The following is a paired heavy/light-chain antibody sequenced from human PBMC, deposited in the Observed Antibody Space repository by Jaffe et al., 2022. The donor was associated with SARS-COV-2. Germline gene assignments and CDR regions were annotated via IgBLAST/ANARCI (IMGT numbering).Heavy chain of an antibody. CDR1: GFMFSDSA. J-gene: IGHJ4*02. Sequence: EVQLVQSGGGLVQPGGSLKLSCSASGFMFSDSAIHWVRQASGKGLEWVGRIRSKRNGYETSYTASLKGRFTISRDDSQNTAYLQVNNLRTDDTAVYYCTTLLVLAYDDMPDYWGQGTQVTVSS. V-gene: IGHV3-73*02. CDR2: IRSKRNGYET. D-gene: IGHD6-6*01. CDR3: TTLLVLAYDDMPDY.
Light chain of an antibody. CDR1: QDIDTY. Sequence: DIQLTQSPSFLSASVGDTVTITCRASQDIDTYLAWYQQRPGKAPKLLIYAASTLQRGVPSRFGGSGSGTYFSLTISSLQPEDLATYYCQQLTVYPPYTFGQGTKLEI. J-gene: IGKJ2*01. CDR2: AAS. V-gene: IGKV1-9*01. CDR3: QQLTVYPPYT.